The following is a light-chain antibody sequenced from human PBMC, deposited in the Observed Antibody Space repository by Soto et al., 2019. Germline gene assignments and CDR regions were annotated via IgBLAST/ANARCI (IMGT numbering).Light chain of an antibody. J-gene: IGKJ4*01. V-gene: IGKV3-20*01. CDR3: QQYDSSTGLT. CDR2: AAS. CDR1: QSVSSSH. Sequence: EIVLTQSPGTLSLSPGERATLSCRASQSVSSSHLAWYQHKPGQAPRLLIYAASSRATGSPDRFSGGGSGTDFTLTISRLEPEDFAVYYCQQYDSSTGLTFGGGTKVDI.